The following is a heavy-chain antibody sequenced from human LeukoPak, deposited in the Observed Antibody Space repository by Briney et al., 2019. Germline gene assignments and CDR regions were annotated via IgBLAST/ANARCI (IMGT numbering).Heavy chain of an antibody. D-gene: IGHD6-13*01. CDR3: ARDYIAAAGNQDYMDV. V-gene: IGHV3-48*01. Sequence: GGSLRLSCAASGFTFSSYSMNWVRQAPGKGLEWVSYISSSSSTIYYADSVKGRFTISRDNAKNSLYLQMNSLRAEDTAVYYCARDYIAAAGNQDYMDVWGKGTTVTVSS. CDR1: GFTFSSYS. J-gene: IGHJ6*03. CDR2: ISSSSSTI.